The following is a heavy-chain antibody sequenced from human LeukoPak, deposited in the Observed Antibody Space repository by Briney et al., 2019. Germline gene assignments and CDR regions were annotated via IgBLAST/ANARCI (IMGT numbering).Heavy chain of an antibody. J-gene: IGHJ4*02. CDR3: ARALRIAVAGASDFDC. CDR1: GFTFSSYW. CDR2: INSDGSST. Sequence: GGSLRLSCAASGFTFSSYWMHWVRQAPGKGLVWVSRINSDGSSTSYADSVKGRFTISRDNAKNTPYLQMNSLRAEDTAVYYCARALRIAVAGASDFDCWGQGTLVTVSS. D-gene: IGHD6-19*01. V-gene: IGHV3-74*01.